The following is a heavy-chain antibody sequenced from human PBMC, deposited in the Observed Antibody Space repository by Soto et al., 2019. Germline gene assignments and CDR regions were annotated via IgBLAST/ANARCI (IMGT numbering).Heavy chain of an antibody. V-gene: IGHV3-23*01. J-gene: IGHJ6*03. CDR3: SKAWKYSSDMHV. CDR1: GFTVSSYG. Sequence: ESGGGLVQPGGSLRLSCAASGFTVSSYGMSWVRQAPGKGLEWVSVISGSGGNTYYADSVKGRFTIFRDNSKNTLYLQMNSLRAEDTAVYYCSKAWKYSSDMHVWGKGTTVTVSS. CDR2: ISGSGGNT. D-gene: IGHD1-1*01.